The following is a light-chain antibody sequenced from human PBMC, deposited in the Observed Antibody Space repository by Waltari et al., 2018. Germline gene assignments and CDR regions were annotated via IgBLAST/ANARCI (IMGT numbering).Light chain of an antibody. CDR1: QSTRSV. CDR3: QQNNSYSPTWT. V-gene: IGKV1-5*03. Sequence: DIQMTQSPSTPSASVGETVTITCRASQSTRSVLAWFQQKPGKAPQRLVYQKSTLESGVPSRCSGSGSGTEFTLTISSLQPDDFATYYCQQNNSYSPTWTFGQGTKVEIK. J-gene: IGKJ1*01. CDR2: QKS.